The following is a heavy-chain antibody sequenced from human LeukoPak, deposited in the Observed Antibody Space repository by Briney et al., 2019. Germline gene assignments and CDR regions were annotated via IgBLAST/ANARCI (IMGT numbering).Heavy chain of an antibody. V-gene: IGHV4-39*01. J-gene: IGHJ4*02. CDR3: AAYIATAGDFDY. D-gene: IGHD6-13*01. CDR2: IYYSGST. CDR1: GGSISSSDYY. Sequence: SETLSLTCTVSGGSISSSDYYWGCIRQPPGKELEWIGNIYYSGSTYYNPSLKSRVTISVDTSKNQFSLQLSSVTAADTAVYYCAAYIATAGDFDYWGQGTPLTVSS.